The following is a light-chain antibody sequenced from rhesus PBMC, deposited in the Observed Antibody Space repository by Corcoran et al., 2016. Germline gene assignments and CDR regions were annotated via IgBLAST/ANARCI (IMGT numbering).Light chain of an antibody. V-gene: IGKV1-28*03. CDR2: DAS. CDR1: LGISSY. CDR3: LQHTSYPYS. J-gene: IGKJ2*01. Sequence: DIQMTQPPSSLSASVGDTVTITCRASLGISSYLNWFQQKPGKTPKLLIYDASGLESGVPSRFSGSGSGTDFTLTLNSLQPEDFAAYYCLQHTSYPYSFGPGTKVEIE.